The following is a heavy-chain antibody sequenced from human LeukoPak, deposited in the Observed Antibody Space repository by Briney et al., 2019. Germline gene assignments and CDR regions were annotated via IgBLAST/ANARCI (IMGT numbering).Heavy chain of an antibody. CDR3: ARIFPQTTVTTSCAFDI. D-gene: IGHD4-11*01. V-gene: IGHV3-74*01. CDR2: INSDGSST. Sequence: PGGSLRLSCAASGFTFSSYWMHWVRQAPGKGLVWVSRINSDGSSTSYADSVKGRFTISRDNAKNTLYLQMNSLRAEDTAVYYCARIFPQTTVTTSCAFDISGQGTMVTVSS. J-gene: IGHJ3*02. CDR1: GFTFSSYW.